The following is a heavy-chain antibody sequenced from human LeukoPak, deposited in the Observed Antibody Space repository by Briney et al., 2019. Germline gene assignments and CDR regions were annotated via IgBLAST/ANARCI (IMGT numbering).Heavy chain of an antibody. Sequence: GGSLRLSCAASGFTVSSNFMSWVRQAPGKGLEWVSVIYSGGSTYYADSVKGRFTISRDNSKNTLYLQMNSLRAEDTAVYYCARKRSKAAFDIWGQGTMVTVSS. J-gene: IGHJ3*02. CDR3: ARKRSKAAFDI. D-gene: IGHD1-26*01. V-gene: IGHV3-66*01. CDR1: GFTVSSNF. CDR2: IYSGGST.